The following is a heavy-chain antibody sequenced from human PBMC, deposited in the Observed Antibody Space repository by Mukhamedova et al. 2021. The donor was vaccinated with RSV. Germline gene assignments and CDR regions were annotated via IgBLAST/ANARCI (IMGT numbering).Heavy chain of an antibody. D-gene: IGHD3-3*01. J-gene: IGHJ4*02. Sequence: GLEWIGSIYHSGSTYYNPSLKSRVTISVDTSKNQFSLKLSSVTAADTAVYYCARGRITIFGVVSGHDYWGQGTLVTVPS. CDR3: ARGRITIFGVVSGHDY. CDR2: IYHSGST. V-gene: IGHV4-38-2*02.